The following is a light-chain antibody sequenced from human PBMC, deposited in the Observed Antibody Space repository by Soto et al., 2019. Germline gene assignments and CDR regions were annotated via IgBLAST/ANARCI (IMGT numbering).Light chain of an antibody. CDR2: GAS. CDR1: QSVSSSY. J-gene: IGKJ5*01. Sequence: EIVLTQSPGTLSLSPGERATLSCRASQSVSSSYLAWYQQKPGQAPRLLIYGASSRATGIPDRFSGSGSGTDFTLTISRLEPEYFAVYYCQQYGSFSITFGQGTRLEIK. V-gene: IGKV3-20*01. CDR3: QQYGSFSIT.